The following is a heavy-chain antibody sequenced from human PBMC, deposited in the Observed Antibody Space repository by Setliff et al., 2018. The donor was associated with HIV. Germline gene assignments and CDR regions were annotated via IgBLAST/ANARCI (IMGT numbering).Heavy chain of an antibody. Sequence: SETLSLTCTVSGDSISSHDWSWIRQPPGKGLEWIGHIYYNGSTNYNPSIKSRVTISVDTSKNQLSLKLNSVTGADTAIFYCARRVGITIFGAPNQYYYMDVWGKGTTVTVS. J-gene: IGHJ6*03. CDR2: IYYNGST. CDR3: ARRVGITIFGAPNQYYYMDV. D-gene: IGHD3-3*01. CDR1: GDSISSHD. V-gene: IGHV4-59*11.